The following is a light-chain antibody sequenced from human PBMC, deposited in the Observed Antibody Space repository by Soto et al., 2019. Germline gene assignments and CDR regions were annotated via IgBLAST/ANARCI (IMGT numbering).Light chain of an antibody. Sequence: QPVLTQPASVSGSPGQSITISCTGISSDVSGHDFVSWYQQHPGKAPKLMIYDVGSRPSGISNRFSGSKFGNTASLTISGLQAEDEAAYYCSSYTRTNTVLFGGGTKLTVL. CDR3: SSYTRTNTVL. CDR1: SSDVSGHDF. V-gene: IGLV2-14*01. CDR2: DVG. J-gene: IGLJ2*01.